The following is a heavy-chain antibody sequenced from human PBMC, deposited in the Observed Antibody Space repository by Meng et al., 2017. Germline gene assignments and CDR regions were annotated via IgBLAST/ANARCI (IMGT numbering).Heavy chain of an antibody. V-gene: IGHV3-30*04. CDR2: ISYDGSNK. J-gene: IGHJ4*02. Sequence: GESLKISCAASGFTFSSYAMHWVRQAPGKGLEWVAVISYDGSNKYYADSVKGRFTISRDNSQNTLYLQMNSLRAEDTAVYYCARVKGGQWLGLLDYWGQGTPVTVSS. D-gene: IGHD6-19*01. CDR3: ARVKGGQWLGLLDY. CDR1: GFTFSSYA.